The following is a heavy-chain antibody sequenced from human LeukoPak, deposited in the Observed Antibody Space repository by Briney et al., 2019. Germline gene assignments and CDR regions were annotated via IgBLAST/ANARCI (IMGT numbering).Heavy chain of an antibody. V-gene: IGHV3-21*01. J-gene: IGHJ4*02. CDR1: GLTFSSYS. CDR3: ARESAAAGIRSPGYFDY. CDR2: ISSSSSYI. Sequence: GGSLSLSCAAFGLTFSSYSMNWVRRPPGKGLEWVQSISSSSSYIYYADSVKGRFTISRDNAKNSLYLQMNSLRAEDTAVYYCARESAAAGIRSPGYFDYWGQGTLVTVSS. D-gene: IGHD6-13*01.